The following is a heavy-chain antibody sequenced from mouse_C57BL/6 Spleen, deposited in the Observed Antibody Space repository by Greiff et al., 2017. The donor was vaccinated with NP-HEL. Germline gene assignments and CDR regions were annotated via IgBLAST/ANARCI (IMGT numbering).Heavy chain of an antibody. CDR3: TRGSHYAMDY. CDR1: VFPFRRYA. Sequence: EVMLVESGEGLVTPLGSMKLSCVASVFPFRRYAMSWVRPTPEKRLEWVAYISSVGDYIYYADTVKGRFTISRDNARNTLYLQMSSLKSEDTAMYYCTRGSHYAMDYWGQGTSVTVSS. CDR2: ISSVGDYI. J-gene: IGHJ4*01. V-gene: IGHV5S21*01.